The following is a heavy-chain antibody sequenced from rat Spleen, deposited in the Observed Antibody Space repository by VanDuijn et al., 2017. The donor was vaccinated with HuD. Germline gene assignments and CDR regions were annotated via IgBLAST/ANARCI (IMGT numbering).Heavy chain of an antibody. CDR2: ISPSGGST. J-gene: IGHJ2*01. Sequence: EVQLMESGGGLVQPGKSLKLSCVASGFTFNVYWMAWIRQAPGKGLEWVASISPSGGSTYYRDSVKGRFTISRDNAKSTLYLQMDSLRSEDTATYYCATSVRGTGYWGQGVMVTVSS. D-gene: IGHD4-3*01. CDR1: GFTFNVYW. CDR3: ATSVRGTGY. V-gene: IGHV5-31*01.